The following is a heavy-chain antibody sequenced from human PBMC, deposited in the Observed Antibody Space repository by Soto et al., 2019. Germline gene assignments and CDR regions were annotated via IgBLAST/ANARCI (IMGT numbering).Heavy chain of an antibody. V-gene: IGHV5-51*01. J-gene: IGHJ3*02. D-gene: IGHD4-17*01. CDR1: GYSFTSYW. CDR3: ARQVVFWGSMTRETSAGFES. CDR2: IYPGDSDT. Sequence: ESLKISCKGSGYSFTSYWIGWVLQIPGKGLEWMGIIYPGDSDTRYSPSFQGQVTISADKSISTAYLQWSSLKASDTAMYYCARQVVFWGSMTRETSAGFESWGQGTMVTVSS.